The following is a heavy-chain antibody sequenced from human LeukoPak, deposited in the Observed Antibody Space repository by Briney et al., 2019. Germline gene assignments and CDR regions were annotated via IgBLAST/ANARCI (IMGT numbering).Heavy chain of an antibody. CDR3: ASGALPVAGTVPPFDY. V-gene: IGHV4-59*12. CDR2: IYYSGST. Sequence: SETLSLTCTVSGGSISSYYWSWIRQPPGKGLEWIGYIYYSGSTNYNPSLKSRVTISVDTSKNQFSLKLSSVTAADTAVYYCASGALPVAGTVPPFDYWGQGTLVTVSS. J-gene: IGHJ4*02. D-gene: IGHD6-19*01. CDR1: GGSISSYY.